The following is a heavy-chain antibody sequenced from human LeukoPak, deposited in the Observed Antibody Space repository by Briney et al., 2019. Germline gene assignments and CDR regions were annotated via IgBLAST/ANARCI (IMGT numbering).Heavy chain of an antibody. CDR3: ARGYSSSWPGPFFDY. CDR2: INVGYGNT. CDR1: GYTLNNYA. J-gene: IGHJ4*02. Sequence: ASVKVSCKASGYTLNNYALHWVRQAPGQRLEWMGWINVGYGNTRYSQEFQGRVIITRETSASTAYMELSSLRSEDMAVYYCARGYSSSWPGPFFDYWGQGTLVTVSS. V-gene: IGHV1-3*03. D-gene: IGHD6-13*01.